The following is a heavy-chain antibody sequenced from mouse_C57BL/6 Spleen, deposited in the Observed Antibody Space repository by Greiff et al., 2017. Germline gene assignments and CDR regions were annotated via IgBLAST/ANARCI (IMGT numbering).Heavy chain of an antibody. CDR1: GYSFTDYN. J-gene: IGHJ1*03. D-gene: IGHD1-1*01. CDR2: INPNYGTT. Sequence: VQLQQSGPELVKPGASVKISCKASGYSFTDYNMNWVKQSNGKSLEWIGVINPNYGTTSYNQKFKGKATLTVDQSSSTAYMQRNSLTSEDSAFYYCAHYYGSVWYFDVWGTGTTVTVSS. V-gene: IGHV1-39*01. CDR3: AHYYGSVWYFDV.